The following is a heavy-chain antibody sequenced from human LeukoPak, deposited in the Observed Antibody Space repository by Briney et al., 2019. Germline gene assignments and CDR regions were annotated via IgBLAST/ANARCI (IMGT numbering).Heavy chain of an antibody. CDR3: AKDLGYCSSTGCYIASYGMDV. Sequence: PGGSLRLSCAASGFTFSSYGMHWVRQAPGKGLEWVAVISYDGSNKYYADSVKGRFTISRDNSKNTLYLQMNSLRAEDTAVYYCAKDLGYCSSTGCYIASYGMDVWGQGTTVTVSS. CDR2: ISYDGSNK. D-gene: IGHD2-2*02. CDR1: GFTFSSYG. V-gene: IGHV3-30*18. J-gene: IGHJ6*02.